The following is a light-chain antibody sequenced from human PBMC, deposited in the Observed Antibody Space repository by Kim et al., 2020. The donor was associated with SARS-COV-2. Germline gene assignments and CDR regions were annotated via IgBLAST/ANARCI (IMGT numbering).Light chain of an antibody. J-gene: IGLJ2*01. CDR2: DNY. V-gene: IGLV1-51*01. Sequence: GQKVTISCSGSSSNMGSNHVSWYQLLPGTAPKLLIFDNYKRPSGIPDRFSGSKSGTSATLDITGLQTGDEADYYCGTWESSLSAVVFGGGTQLTVL. CDR1: SSNMGSNH. CDR3: GTWESSLSAVV.